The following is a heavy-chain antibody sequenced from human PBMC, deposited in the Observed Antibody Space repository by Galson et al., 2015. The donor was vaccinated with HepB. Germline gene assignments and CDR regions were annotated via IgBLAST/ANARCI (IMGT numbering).Heavy chain of an antibody. D-gene: IGHD3-22*01. CDR3: AKDLWDYDSSGYYSGWFDP. V-gene: IGHV3-30*18. CDR1: GFTFSSYD. Sequence: SLRLSCAASGFTFSSYDMHWVRQAPGKGLEWVALISYDGSNKYSADSVKGRFTISRENSKNTLYLQMNSLRAEDTAVYYCAKDLWDYDSSGYYSGWFDPWGQGTLVTVSS. CDR2: ISYDGSNK. J-gene: IGHJ5*02.